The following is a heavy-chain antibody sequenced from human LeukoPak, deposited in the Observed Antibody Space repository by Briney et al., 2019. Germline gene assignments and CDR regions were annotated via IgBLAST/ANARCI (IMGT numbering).Heavy chain of an antibody. J-gene: IGHJ5*02. CDR3: ARTYYYDSSGYYR. V-gene: IGHV1-2*02. CDR1: GYTFTDYF. Sequence: ASVKVSCKASGYTFTDYFMHWLRQAPGQGLEWMGWINPNSGGTNYAQKFQGRVTMTSDTSISTVYMELSRLRSDDTAVYYCARTYYYDSSGYYRWGQGTLVTVSS. CDR2: INPNSGGT. D-gene: IGHD3-22*01.